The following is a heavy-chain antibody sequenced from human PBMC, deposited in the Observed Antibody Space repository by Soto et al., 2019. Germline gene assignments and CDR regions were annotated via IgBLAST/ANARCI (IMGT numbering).Heavy chain of an antibody. CDR1: GSTFSSYD. CDR2: IGTAGDT. CDR3: ARELRLPKSGYDYYYYYGMDV. J-gene: IGHJ6*02. Sequence: GGSLSPSCASSGSTFSSYDMHWVRQATGKGLEWVSAIGTAGDTYYPGSVKGRFTITRENAKNSLYLQMNSLRAGDTAVYYCARELRLPKSGYDYYYYYGMDVWGQGTTVTVS. V-gene: IGHV3-13*01. D-gene: IGHD5-12*01.